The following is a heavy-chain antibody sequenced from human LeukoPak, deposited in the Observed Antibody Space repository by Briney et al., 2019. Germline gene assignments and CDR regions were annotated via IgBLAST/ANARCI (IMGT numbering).Heavy chain of an antibody. CDR2: INEDGSEK. CDR3: ARIYYDSSGYRLFDY. D-gene: IGHD3-22*01. V-gene: IGHV3-7*02. Sequence: GGSLRLSCAASGFTFSTHWMSWVRQAPGKGLEWVANINEDGSEKYYVDSVKGRFTISRDNAKNSLYLRMNSLRAEDTALYYCARIYYDSSGYRLFDYWGQGTLVTVSS. CDR1: GFTFSTHW. J-gene: IGHJ4*02.